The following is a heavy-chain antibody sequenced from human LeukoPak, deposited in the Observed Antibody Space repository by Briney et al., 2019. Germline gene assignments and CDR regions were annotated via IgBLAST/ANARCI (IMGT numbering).Heavy chain of an antibody. V-gene: IGHV3-30*18. CDR3: AKDAPTDAYYYDSSGYEDAFDI. CDR1: GFTFSSYG. J-gene: IGHJ3*02. CDR2: ISYDGSNK. D-gene: IGHD3-22*01. Sequence: PGGSLRPSCAASGFTFSSYGMHWVRQAPGKGLEWVAVISYDGSNKYYADSVKGRFTISRDNSKNTLYLQMNSLRAEDTAVYYCAKDAPTDAYYYDSSGYEDAFDIWGQGTMVTVSS.